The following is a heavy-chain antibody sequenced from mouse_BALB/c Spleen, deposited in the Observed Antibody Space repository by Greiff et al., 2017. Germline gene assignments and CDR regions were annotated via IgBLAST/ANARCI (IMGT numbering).Heavy chain of an antibody. J-gene: IGHJ4*01. CDR1: GFTFSSFG. Sequence: EVKLVESGGGLVQPGGSRKLSCAASGFTFSSFGMHWVRQAPEKGLEWVAYISSGSSTIYYADTVKGRFTISRDNPKNTLFLQMTSLRSEDTAMYYCARSSTGSYAMDYWGQGTSVTVSS. CDR2: ISSGSSTI. D-gene: IGHD4-1*02. V-gene: IGHV5-17*02. CDR3: ARSSTGSYAMDY.